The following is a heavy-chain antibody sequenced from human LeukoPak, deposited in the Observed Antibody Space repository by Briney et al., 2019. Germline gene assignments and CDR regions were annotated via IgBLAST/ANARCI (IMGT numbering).Heavy chain of an antibody. Sequence: GGSLRLSCAASGFTFSDYYMSWIRQAPGKGLEWVSYSSSGSTIYYADSVKGRFTISRDNAKNSLYLQMNSLRAEDTAVYYCARSMVREIFDYWGQGTLVTVSS. CDR3: ARSMVREIFDY. CDR1: GFTFSDYY. CDR2: SSSGSTI. D-gene: IGHD3-10*01. V-gene: IGHV3-11*01. J-gene: IGHJ4*02.